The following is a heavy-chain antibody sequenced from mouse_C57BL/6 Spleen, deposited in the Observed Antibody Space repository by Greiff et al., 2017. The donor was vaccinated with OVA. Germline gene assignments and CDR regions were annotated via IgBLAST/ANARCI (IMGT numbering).Heavy chain of an antibody. V-gene: IGHV5-6*01. CDR1: GFTFSSYG. J-gene: IGHJ2*01. Sequence: EVMLVESGGDLVKPGGSLKLSCAASGFTFSSYGMSWVRQTPDKRLEWVATISSGGSYTYYPDSVKGRFTISRDNAKNTLYLQMSSLKSEDTAMYYCARQDDGYTYFDYWGQGTTLTVSS. CDR2: ISSGGSYT. D-gene: IGHD2-3*01. CDR3: ARQDDGYTYFDY.